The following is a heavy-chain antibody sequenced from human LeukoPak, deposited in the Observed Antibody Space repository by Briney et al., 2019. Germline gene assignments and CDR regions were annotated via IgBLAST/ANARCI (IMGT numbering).Heavy chain of an antibody. J-gene: IGHJ6*02. V-gene: IGHV1-2*02. CDR3: ARVVGITGTTYYYYGMDV. CDR1: GYTFTGYY. D-gene: IGHD1-7*01. CDR2: INPNSGGT. Sequence: VSVKVSCKASGYTFTGYYMHWVRQAPGQGLEWMGWINPNSGGTNYAQKFQGRVTMTRDTSISTAYMELSRLRSDDTAVYYCARVVGITGTTYYYYGMDVWGQGTTVTVSS.